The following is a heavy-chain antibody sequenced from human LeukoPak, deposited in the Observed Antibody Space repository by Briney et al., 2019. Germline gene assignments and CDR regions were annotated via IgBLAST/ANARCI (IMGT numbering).Heavy chain of an antibody. D-gene: IGHD4/OR15-4a*01. J-gene: IGHJ4*02. Sequence: HPAGSLRLSCAASGFTLSLYSMNWVRQAPRKGLQWVSYISRGSNNIHYADSVKGRFTISRDNGKNSLFLQMNRLRDDDTAVYYCARDGANCPGDFWGQGILVTVSS. CDR3: ARDGANCPGDF. CDR1: GFTLSLYS. V-gene: IGHV3-48*02. CDR2: ISRGSNNI.